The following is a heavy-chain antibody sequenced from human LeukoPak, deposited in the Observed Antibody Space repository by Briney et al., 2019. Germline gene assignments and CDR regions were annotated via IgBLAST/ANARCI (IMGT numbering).Heavy chain of an antibody. CDR2: INHSGST. CDR1: GGSFSGYY. D-gene: IGHD6-19*01. Sequence: SETLSLTCAVYGGSFSGYYWSWIRQPPGKGLEWIGEINHSGSTNYNPSLKSRVTISVDTSKNQFSLKLSSVTAADTDVYYCARPRRRRIAVEGPDAFDSWGQGTMVTVSS. V-gene: IGHV4-34*01. CDR3: ARPRRRRIAVEGPDAFDS. J-gene: IGHJ3*02.